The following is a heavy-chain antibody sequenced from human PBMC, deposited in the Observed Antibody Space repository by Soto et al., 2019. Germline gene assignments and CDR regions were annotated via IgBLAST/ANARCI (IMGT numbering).Heavy chain of an antibody. CDR1: GGSISSYY. CDR3: ARVVITMIRGVIHSSWFDP. J-gene: IGHJ5*02. CDR2: IYYTGST. V-gene: IGHV4-59*01. D-gene: IGHD3-10*01. Sequence: SETLSLTCTVSGGSISSYYWSWIRQPPGKGLEWIVYIYYTGSTNYNPSLKSRVTISVDTSKNQFSLKLSSVTAADTVVYYCARVVITMIRGVIHSSWFDPWGQGTLVTVSS.